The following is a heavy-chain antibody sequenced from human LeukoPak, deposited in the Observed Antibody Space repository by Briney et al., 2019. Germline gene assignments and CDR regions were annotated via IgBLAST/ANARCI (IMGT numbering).Heavy chain of an antibody. CDR3: ARAFYDFLTGYPAYFDY. V-gene: IGHV3-48*03. CDR1: RFTFSSYA. J-gene: IGHJ4*02. CDR2: ISSSGSTI. D-gene: IGHD3-9*01. Sequence: GGSLRLSCAASRFTFSSYAMSWIRQAPGKGLEWVSYISSSGSTIYYADSVKGRFTISRDNAKNSLYLQMNSLRAEDTAVYYCARAFYDFLTGYPAYFDYWGQGTLVTVSS.